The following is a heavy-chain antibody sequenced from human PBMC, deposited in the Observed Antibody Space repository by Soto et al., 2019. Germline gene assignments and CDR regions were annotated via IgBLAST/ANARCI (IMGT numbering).Heavy chain of an antibody. Sequence: PGGSLRLSCAGSGFTFGDSYMSWIRQAPGKGLEWLSYISPGSRYPAYADSVKGRFTIPRDNAKGSLYLQMMSLTAEDTAIYYCVRGGGGGLFDPWGQGTMVTVSS. J-gene: IGHJ5*02. D-gene: IGHD2-15*01. CDR1: GFTFGDSY. CDR3: VRGGGGGLFDP. CDR2: ISPGSRYP. V-gene: IGHV3-11*06.